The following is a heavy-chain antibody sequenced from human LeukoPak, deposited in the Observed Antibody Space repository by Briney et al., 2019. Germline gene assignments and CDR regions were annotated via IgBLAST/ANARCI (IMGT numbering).Heavy chain of an antibody. J-gene: IGHJ3*02. Sequence: SETLSLTCTVSGGSISSYYWSWIRQAPGKGLEWIGYIYYSGSTNYNPSLKSRVTISVDTSKNQFSLKLSSVTAADTAVYYCARGGLGYCSGGSCLDAFDIWGQGTMVTVSS. CDR2: IYYSGST. CDR3: ARGGLGYCSGGSCLDAFDI. CDR1: GGSISSYY. V-gene: IGHV4-59*08. D-gene: IGHD2-15*01.